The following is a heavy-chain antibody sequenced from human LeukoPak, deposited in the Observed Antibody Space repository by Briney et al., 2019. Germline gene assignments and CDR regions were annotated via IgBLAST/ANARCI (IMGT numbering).Heavy chain of an antibody. V-gene: IGHV5-51*01. CDR2: IYPGGSDT. D-gene: IGHD3-22*01. J-gene: IGHJ6*02. CDR3: ARRGIVAYYYYGMDV. CDR1: GYSFTSYW. Sequence: GESLKISCKGSGYSFTSYWIGWVRQMPGKGLEWMGIIYPGGSDTRYSPSFQGQVTISADKSISTAYLQWSSLKASDTAMYYCARRGIVAYYYYGMDVWGQRTTVTVSS.